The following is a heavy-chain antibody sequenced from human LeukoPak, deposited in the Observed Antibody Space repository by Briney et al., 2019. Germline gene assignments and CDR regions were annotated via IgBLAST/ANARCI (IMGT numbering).Heavy chain of an antibody. D-gene: IGHD2-15*01. J-gene: IGHJ4*02. Sequence: SETLSLTCTVSGGSISSSSYYWGWIRQPPGKGLEWIGSIYYSGSTYYNPSLKSRFTISVDTSKNQFSLKLSSVTAADRAVYYCARHARYCSGGSCYSDYWGQGTLVTVSS. CDR3: ARHARYCSGGSCYSDY. V-gene: IGHV4-39*01. CDR1: GGSISSSSYY. CDR2: IYYSGST.